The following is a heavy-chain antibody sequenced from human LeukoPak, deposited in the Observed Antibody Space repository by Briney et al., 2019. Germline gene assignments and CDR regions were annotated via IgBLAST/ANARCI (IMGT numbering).Heavy chain of an antibody. CDR3: ARGFRRNKSSYYDSSGYCPFDY. Sequence: ASVKVSCKASGYTFTSYGISWVRQAPGQGLEWMGWINPNSGGTNYAQKFQGRVTMTRDTSISTAYMELSRLRSDDTAVYYCARGFRRNKSSYYDSSGYCPFDYWGQGTLVTVSS. CDR1: GYTFTSYG. D-gene: IGHD3-22*01. J-gene: IGHJ4*02. V-gene: IGHV1-2*02. CDR2: INPNSGGT.